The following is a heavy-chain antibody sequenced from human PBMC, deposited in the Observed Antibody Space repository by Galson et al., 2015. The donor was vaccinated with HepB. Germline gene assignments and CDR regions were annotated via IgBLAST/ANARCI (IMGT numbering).Heavy chain of an antibody. CDR1: GYTFAGYY. V-gene: IGHV1-2*06. CDR3: ARDRGSEGLKN. J-gene: IGHJ4*02. CDR2: INPNGGDT. D-gene: IGHD3-10*01. Sequence: SVKVSCKASGYTFAGYYMHWMRQAPGQGLEWMGRINPNGGDTNYAQKFQGRVTLTSDTSISTAYMELTRLRSDDTAVYYCARDRGSEGLKNWGQGTLVIVSS.